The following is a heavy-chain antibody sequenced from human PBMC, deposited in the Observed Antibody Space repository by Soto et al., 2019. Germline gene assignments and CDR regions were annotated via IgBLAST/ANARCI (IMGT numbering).Heavy chain of an antibody. CDR1: GYTFTSYG. CDR2: ISAYNGNT. V-gene: IGHV1-18*01. D-gene: IGHD6-19*01. Sequence: QVQLVQSGAEVKKPGASVKVSCKASGYTFTSYGISWVRQAPGQGLEWMGWISAYNGNTNYAQKLQGRVTMTTDTSPSTAYMELRGVRADDTAGYYCARVAAVAGTSGDYWGQGTLVTVSS. J-gene: IGHJ4*02. CDR3: ARVAAVAGTSGDY.